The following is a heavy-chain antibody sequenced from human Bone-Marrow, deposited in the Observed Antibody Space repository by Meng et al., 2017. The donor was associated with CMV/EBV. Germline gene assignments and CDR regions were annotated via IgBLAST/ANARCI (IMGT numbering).Heavy chain of an antibody. V-gene: IGHV4-34*01. CDR1: GGSFSGYY. CDR2: INHSGST. J-gene: IGHJ4*02. CDR3: ASYGSYEPPTDY. D-gene: IGHD1-26*01. Sequence: SETLSLTCAVYGGSFSGYYWSWIRQPPGKGLEWIGEINHSGSTNYNPSLKSRVTISVDTSKNQFSLKLSSVTAADTAVYYCASYGSYEPPTDYWGQGTLVTVSS.